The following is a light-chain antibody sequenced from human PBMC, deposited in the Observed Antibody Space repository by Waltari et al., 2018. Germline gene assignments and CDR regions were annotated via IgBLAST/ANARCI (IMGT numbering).Light chain of an antibody. CDR3: SSYTSSSTLM. CDR2: DVS. Sequence: QSALTQPASVSGSPGPSITTSCTGTSSDVGGYNYVSWYQQHPGKAPKLMIYDVSNRPSGVSNRFSGSKSGNTASLTISGLQAEDEADYYCSSYTSSSTLMFGGGTKLTVL. CDR1: SSDVGGYNY. J-gene: IGLJ3*02. V-gene: IGLV2-14*01.